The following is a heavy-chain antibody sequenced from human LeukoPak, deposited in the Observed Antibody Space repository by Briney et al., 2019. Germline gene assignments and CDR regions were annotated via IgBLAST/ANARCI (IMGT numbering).Heavy chain of an antibody. CDR3: ASEYGDYGLDY. J-gene: IGHJ4*02. CDR2: ISYDGSNK. D-gene: IGHD4-17*01. CDR1: GFTFCRYS. V-gene: IGHV3-30*01. Sequence: GVSLRLLCTASGFTFCRYSMHCVRRATHKGIEWVAVISYDGSNKYYADSVKGRFTISRDNSKNTLYLQMNSLRAEDTAVYYCASEYGDYGLDYWGQGTLVTVSS.